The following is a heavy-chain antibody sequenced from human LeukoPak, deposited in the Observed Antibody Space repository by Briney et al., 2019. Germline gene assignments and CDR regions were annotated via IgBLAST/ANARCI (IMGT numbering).Heavy chain of an antibody. CDR1: GDSVSSNSAA. Sequence: SQTLSLTCAISGDSVSSNSAAWNWIRQSPSRGLEWLGRTVYRSKWYYDYAVSLQSRITINADTSKNQFSLHLNSAPPEDTAVYYCARSTALVGDDWVDPWGQGTLVTVSS. CDR3: ARSTALVGDDWVDP. J-gene: IGHJ5*02. D-gene: IGHD2-21*01. V-gene: IGHV6-1*01. CDR2: TVYRSKWYY.